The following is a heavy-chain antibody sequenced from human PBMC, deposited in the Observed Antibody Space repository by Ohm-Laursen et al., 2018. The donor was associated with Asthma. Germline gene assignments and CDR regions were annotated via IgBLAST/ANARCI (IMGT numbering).Heavy chain of an antibody. CDR2: ISWNSGSI. J-gene: IGHJ4*02. Sequence: SLRLSCAASGFTFDDYAMHWVRQAPGKGLEWVSGISWNSGSIGYADSVKGRFTISRDNSKNTLYLQMNSLRAEDTAVYYCAKERVITMIVVVTTRAFDIWGQGTLVTVSS. V-gene: IGHV3-9*01. CDR1: GFTFDDYA. CDR3: AKERVITMIVVVTTRAFDI. D-gene: IGHD3-22*01.